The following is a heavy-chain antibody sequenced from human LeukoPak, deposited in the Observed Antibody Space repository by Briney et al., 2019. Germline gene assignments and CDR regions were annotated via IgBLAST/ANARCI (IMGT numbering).Heavy chain of an antibody. CDR2: ISYDGSNK. V-gene: IGHV3-30*04. CDR3: ARDLGYCSGGSCYREQWLIDY. Sequence: HPGRSLRLSCAASGFTFNSYAMHWVRQAPGKGLEWVAVISYDGSNKYYADSVKGRFTISRDNSKNTLYLQMNSLRAEDTAVYYCARDLGYCSGGSCYREQWLIDYWGQGTLVTVSS. J-gene: IGHJ4*02. CDR1: GFTFNSYA. D-gene: IGHD2-15*01.